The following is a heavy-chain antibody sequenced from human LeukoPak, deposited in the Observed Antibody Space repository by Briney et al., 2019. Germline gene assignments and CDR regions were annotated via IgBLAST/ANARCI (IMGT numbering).Heavy chain of an antibody. CDR2: IKYDGIDK. D-gene: IGHD3-10*01. CDR1: GFTFSNYA. J-gene: IGHJ3*02. Sequence: GGSLRLSCAASGFTFSNYAMSWVRQAPGKGLEWVAMIKYDGIDKQYLDSAKGRFTISRDNAKNSVYLEMNSLRAEDTAVYYCARESYYYGSGSRHDAFDIWGQGTMVTVSS. CDR3: ARESYYYGSGSRHDAFDI. V-gene: IGHV3-7*01.